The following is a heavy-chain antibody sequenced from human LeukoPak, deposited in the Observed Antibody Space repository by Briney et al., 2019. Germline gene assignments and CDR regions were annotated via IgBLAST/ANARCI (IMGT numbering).Heavy chain of an antibody. CDR2: ISGSGGST. Sequence: GGSLRLSCAASGCTFSSYAMSWVRQAPGKGLEWVSAISGSGGSTYYADSVKGRFTISRDNSKNTLYLQMNSLRAEDTAVYYCAKSQGSGSYYNQLYFDYWGQGTLVTVSS. CDR1: GCTFSSYA. CDR3: AKSQGSGSYYNQLYFDY. V-gene: IGHV3-23*01. J-gene: IGHJ4*02. D-gene: IGHD3-10*01.